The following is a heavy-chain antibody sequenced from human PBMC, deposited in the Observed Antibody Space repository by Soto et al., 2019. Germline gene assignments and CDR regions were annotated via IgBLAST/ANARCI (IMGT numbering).Heavy chain of an antibody. CDR2: ISYDGSNK. V-gene: IGHV3-30-3*01. CDR1: GFAFSSYA. J-gene: IGHJ4*02. CDR3: ARGLGLLPDY. D-gene: IGHD3-22*01. Sequence: QVQLVESGGGVVQPGRSLRLSCAASGFAFSSYAMHWVRQAPGKGLEWVAVISYDGSNKYYADSVKGRFTISRDNSKNTLYLQMNSLRAEDTAVYYCARGLGLLPDYWGQGTLVTVSS.